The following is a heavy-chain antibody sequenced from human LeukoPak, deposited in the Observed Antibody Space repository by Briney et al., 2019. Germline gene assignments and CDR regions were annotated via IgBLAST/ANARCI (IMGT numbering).Heavy chain of an antibody. Sequence: SETLSLTFTVSGAPVFNHYWSWIRQPPGKRLEWLGYIYHSGRTKYNPSLKSRVTISADTSKDQFSLKLTSVTAADTAVYYCASLEEYGTYDHWGPGTLVTVSS. CDR2: IYHSGRT. J-gene: IGHJ4*02. D-gene: IGHD6-6*01. CDR3: ASLEEYGTYDH. V-gene: IGHV4-59*02. CDR1: GAPVFNHY.